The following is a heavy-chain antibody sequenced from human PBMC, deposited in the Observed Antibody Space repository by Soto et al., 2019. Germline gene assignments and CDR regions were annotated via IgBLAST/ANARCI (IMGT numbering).Heavy chain of an antibody. V-gene: IGHV4-30-2*01. CDR3: ARVPSP. CDR2: IYHSGST. CDR1: CGSLSSGSYY. Sequence: SETLSVTCPVSCGSLSSGSYYWGWIRQPPGKGLEWIGYIYHSGSTYYNPSLKSRVTISVDRSKNQFFLKLSSVTAADTAVYYCARVPSPWGQGTLVTVSS. J-gene: IGHJ5*02.